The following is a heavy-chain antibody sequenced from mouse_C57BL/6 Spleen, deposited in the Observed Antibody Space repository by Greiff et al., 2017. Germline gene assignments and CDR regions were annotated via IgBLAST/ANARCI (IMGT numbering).Heavy chain of an antibody. Sequence: EVQLQQSGPELVKPGASVKISCKASGYTFTDYYMNWVKQSHGKSLEWIGDINPNNGGTSYNQKFKGKATLTVDKSSSTAYMELRSLTSEDSAVYYCARKYYGSSYMRYFDVWGTGTTVTVSS. V-gene: IGHV1-26*01. CDR3: ARKYYGSSYMRYFDV. J-gene: IGHJ1*03. CDR2: INPNNGGT. CDR1: GYTFTDYY. D-gene: IGHD1-1*01.